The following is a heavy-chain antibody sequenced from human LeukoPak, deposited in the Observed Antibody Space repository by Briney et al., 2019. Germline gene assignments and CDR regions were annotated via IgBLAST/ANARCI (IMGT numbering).Heavy chain of an antibody. CDR3: ARDRGYSYGYNWFDP. D-gene: IGHD5-18*01. CDR2: IYTSGST. Sequence: SETLSLTCTVSGRFISSYYGSWIRQPAEKGLEWIGRIYTSGSTNYDPSLKSRVTMSVDTSKNQFSLKLSSVTAADTAVYYCARDRGYSYGYNWFDPWGQGTLVTVSS. V-gene: IGHV4-4*07. J-gene: IGHJ5*02. CDR1: GRFISSYY.